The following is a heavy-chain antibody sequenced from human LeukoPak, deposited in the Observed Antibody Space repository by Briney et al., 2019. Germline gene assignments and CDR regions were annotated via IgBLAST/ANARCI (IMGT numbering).Heavy chain of an antibody. CDR2: IYPGDSDT. CDR1: GYSFTSYW. J-gene: IGHJ6*02. Sequence: GESPKISCKGSGYSFTSYWIGWVRQMPGKGLEWMGIIYPGDSDTRYSPSFQGQVTISADKSISTAYLQWSSLKASDTAMYYCARQGAGSSGWYGEYYYYYGMDVWGQGTTVTVSS. CDR3: ARQGAGSSGWYGEYYYYYGMDV. V-gene: IGHV5-51*01. D-gene: IGHD6-19*01.